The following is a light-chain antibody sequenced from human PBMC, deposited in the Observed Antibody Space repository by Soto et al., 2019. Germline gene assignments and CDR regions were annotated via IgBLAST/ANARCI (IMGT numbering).Light chain of an antibody. CDR3: SSYTSSSTVV. CDR1: SSDVGGYNY. V-gene: IGLV2-14*01. J-gene: IGLJ2*01. CDR2: EVS. Sequence: QYALTQPASVSGSPGQSITISCTGTSSDVGGYNYVSWYQQHPGKAPKLMIYEVSNRPSGVSNRFSGSKSGNTASLTISGLQAEDEADYYCSSYTSSSTVVFGGGTQLTVL.